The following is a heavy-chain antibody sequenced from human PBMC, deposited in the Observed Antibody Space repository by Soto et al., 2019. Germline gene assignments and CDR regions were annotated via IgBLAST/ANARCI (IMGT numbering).Heavy chain of an antibody. CDR2: IYNSGNT. Sequence: QLQLQESGSGLVKPSQTLSLTCAVSGDSISSSGYSWSWIRQPPGKGLEWMGYIYNSGNTHYNRSLKSRVTMSVDRSKNQFSLKLTSVTAADTAVYYCARGYYDSRGWPYWFDPWGQGTVVTVSS. D-gene: IGHD3-22*01. CDR3: ARGYYDSRGWPYWFDP. J-gene: IGHJ5*02. V-gene: IGHV4-30-2*01. CDR1: GDSISSSGYS.